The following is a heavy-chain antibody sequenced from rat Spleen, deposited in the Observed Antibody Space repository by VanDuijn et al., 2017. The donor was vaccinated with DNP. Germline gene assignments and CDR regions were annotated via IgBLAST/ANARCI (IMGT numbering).Heavy chain of an antibody. D-gene: IGHD1-9*01. J-gene: IGHJ2*01. Sequence: EVQLVESGGGLVQPGGSLKLSCGVSGLTFTNYGMAWVRQAPTQGLEWVAVINAGSAKTYYQDSVKGRFTISRDNAKNTQYLQMDSLRSEDTATYYCVTQTYYGMGKFDYWGQGIMVTVSS. CDR3: VTQTYYGMGKFDY. CDR2: INAGSAKT. CDR1: GLTFTNYG. V-gene: IGHV5S13*01.